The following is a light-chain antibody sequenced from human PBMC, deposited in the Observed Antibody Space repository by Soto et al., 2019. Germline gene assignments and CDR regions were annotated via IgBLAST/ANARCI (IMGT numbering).Light chain of an antibody. CDR3: QQYNNWPTT. Sequence: EIVMTQSPATLSVSPGERATLSFRSSQSVSSNLAWYQQKPVQAPRLLLYGASTRATGIPVRFSGSGSGTEFTLTISSLQSEDFAVYYCQQYNNWPTTFGQGTKVEIK. CDR2: GAS. V-gene: IGKV3-15*01. J-gene: IGKJ1*01. CDR1: QSVSSN.